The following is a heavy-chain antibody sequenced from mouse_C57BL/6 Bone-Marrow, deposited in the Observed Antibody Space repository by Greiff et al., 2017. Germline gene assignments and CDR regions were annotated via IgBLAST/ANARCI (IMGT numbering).Heavy chain of an antibody. CDR1: GYTFTGYW. V-gene: IGHV1-9*01. Sequence: VQLVESGAELMKPGASVKLSCKATGYTFTGYWIEWVKQRPGHGLEWIGEILPGSGSTNYKEKFKGKATFTVDTSSNTAYMQLSSLTTEDSAIYYCATHYGISYWYFDDWGTGTTGTVSS. CDR2: ILPGSGST. D-gene: IGHD2-1*01. CDR3: ATHYGISYWYFDD. J-gene: IGHJ1*03.